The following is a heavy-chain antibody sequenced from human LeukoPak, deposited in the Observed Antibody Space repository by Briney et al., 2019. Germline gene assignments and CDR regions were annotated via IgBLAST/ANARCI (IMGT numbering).Heavy chain of an antibody. D-gene: IGHD4-11*01. CDR3: ARHVTVTYDAFDL. J-gene: IGHJ3*01. CDR1: GGSTTGYF. V-gene: IGHV4-59*08. CDR2: VYYKGDT. Sequence: PSETLSLTCSVSGGSTTGYFWTWIRQPPGKGPEWIGYVYYKGDTSYSPSLDSRASISVDTSKKQFSLKLNSVTAADTAMYYCARHVTVTYDAFDLWGQGTMVTVSS.